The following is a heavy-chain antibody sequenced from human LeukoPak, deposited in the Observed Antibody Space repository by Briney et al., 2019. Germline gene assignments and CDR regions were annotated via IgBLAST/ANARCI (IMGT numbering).Heavy chain of an antibody. Sequence: LRLSCAGSGFTFSGYWMSWVRQPPGKGLEWIGEINHSGSTNYNPSLKSRVTISAHTSKNQFSLRLSSVTAADTAVYYCAREVFEPTIRPEYYFDYWGQGTLATVSS. CDR2: INHSGST. CDR3: AREVFEPTIRPEYYFDY. J-gene: IGHJ4*02. D-gene: IGHD4/OR15-4a*01. V-gene: IGHV4-34*09. CDR1: GFTFSGYW.